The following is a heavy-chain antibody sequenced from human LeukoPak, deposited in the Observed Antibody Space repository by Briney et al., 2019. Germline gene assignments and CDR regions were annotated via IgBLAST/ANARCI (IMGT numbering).Heavy chain of an antibody. J-gene: IGHJ4*02. Sequence: GGSLRISCVASGLTFNDYYMSWIRQAPGKGLEWVSYISSSSSYTRYADSVKGRFTISRDNAKNSLYLQMNSLRADDTAVYYCARDRGWRQIDYWGQGTLVTVSS. D-gene: IGHD5-18*01. V-gene: IGHV3-11*06. CDR3: ARDRGWRQIDY. CDR1: GLTFNDYY. CDR2: ISSSSSYT.